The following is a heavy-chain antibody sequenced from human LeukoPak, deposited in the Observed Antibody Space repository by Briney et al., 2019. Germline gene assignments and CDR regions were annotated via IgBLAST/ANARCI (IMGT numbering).Heavy chain of an antibody. CDR3: VRELGSSGLDY. CDR1: GYSISSGYY. Sequence: SETLSLTCAVSGYSISSGYYWGWIRQPPGKGLEWIGSIYHSGSTYYNPSLKSRVTISVDTSKNQFSLKLSSVTAADTAVYYCVRELGSSGLDYWGQGTLVTVSS. J-gene: IGHJ4*02. CDR2: IYHSGST. D-gene: IGHD6-19*01. V-gene: IGHV4-38-2*02.